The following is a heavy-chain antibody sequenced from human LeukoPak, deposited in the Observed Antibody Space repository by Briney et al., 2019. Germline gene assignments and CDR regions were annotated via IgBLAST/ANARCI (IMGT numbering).Heavy chain of an antibody. J-gene: IGHJ4*02. CDR1: GFTFSSYG. Sequence: PGRSLRLSCAASGFTFSSYGMHWVRQAPGKGLEWVAVISYDGSNKYYADSVKGRFTISRDNSKNTLYLQMNSLRAEDTAVYYRAKDVASSVEYFDYWGQGTLVTVSS. CDR2: ISYDGSNK. D-gene: IGHD2-15*01. V-gene: IGHV3-30*18. CDR3: AKDVASSVEYFDY.